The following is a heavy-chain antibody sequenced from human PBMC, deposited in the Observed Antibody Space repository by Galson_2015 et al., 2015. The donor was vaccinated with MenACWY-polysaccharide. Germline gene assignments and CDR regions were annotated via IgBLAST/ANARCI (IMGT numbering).Heavy chain of an antibody. CDR1: VGSISNYY. CDR2: IHTSGST. Sequence: EPLSLTCTVSVGSISNYYWSWIRRPAGRGLEWIGRIHTSGSTNYNPSLQTRLTMSVDTSKNQFSLTLSSVTAADAAVYYCARGVPTVVTTGGDNAFHIWGQGTMVTVSS. J-gene: IGHJ3*02. V-gene: IGHV4-4*07. D-gene: IGHD4-23*01. CDR3: ARGVPTVVTTGGDNAFHI.